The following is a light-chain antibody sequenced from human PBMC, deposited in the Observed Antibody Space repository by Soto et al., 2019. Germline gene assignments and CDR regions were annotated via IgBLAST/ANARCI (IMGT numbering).Light chain of an antibody. CDR2: GAS. Sequence: EIVMTQSPATLSVSPGERATLSCRASRSVSSNLAWYQQKPGQAPRLLIYGASTRATGIPARFSGSGSGTEFTLTISSLQSEDFAVYYCQQYNNWPWTFGQGTKV. J-gene: IGKJ1*01. V-gene: IGKV3-15*01. CDR3: QQYNNWPWT. CDR1: RSVSSN.